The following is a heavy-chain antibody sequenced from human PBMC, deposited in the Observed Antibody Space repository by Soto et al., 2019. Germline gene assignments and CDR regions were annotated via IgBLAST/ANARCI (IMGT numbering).Heavy chain of an antibody. CDR3: ARERVISSSTRYYYYGMDV. J-gene: IGHJ6*02. V-gene: IGHV3-30-3*01. CDR1: GFTFSSYA. D-gene: IGHD6-6*01. CDR2: ISYDGSNK. Sequence: QVQLVESGGGVVQPGRSLRLSCAASGFTFSSYAMHWVRQAPGKGLEWVAVISYDGSNKYYADSVKGRFTISRDNSKNTLYLQMNSLRAEDTAVYYCARERVISSSTRYYYYGMDVWGQGTTVTVSS.